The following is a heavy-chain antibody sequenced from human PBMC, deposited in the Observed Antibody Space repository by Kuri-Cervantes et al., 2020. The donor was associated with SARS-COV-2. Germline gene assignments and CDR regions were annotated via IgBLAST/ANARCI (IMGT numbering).Heavy chain of an antibody. J-gene: IGHJ6*03. CDR1: GFSLTTSGMC. Sequence: SGPTLVKPTQTLTLTCTFSGFSLTTSGMCVAWIRQPPGKGLEWIGYIYYSGSTNYNPSLKSRVTISVDTSKNQFSLKLSSVTAADTAVYYCARGGWELRYYYYYMDVWGKGTTVTVSS. V-gene: IGHV4-61*08. D-gene: IGHD1-26*01. CDR2: IYYSGST. CDR3: ARGGWELRYYYYYMDV.